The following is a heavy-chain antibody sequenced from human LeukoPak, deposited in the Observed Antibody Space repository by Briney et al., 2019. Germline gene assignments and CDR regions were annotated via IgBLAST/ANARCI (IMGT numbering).Heavy chain of an antibody. CDR1: GGSISSSKW. CDR3: ARSRGYSYGDFGKNAFDI. D-gene: IGHD5-18*01. Sequence: PSETLSLTCAVSGGSISSSKWRSWVRQPPGKGLEWIGEIYHSESTNYNPSLKSRVTISVDKSKNQFSLKLSSVTAADTAVYFCARSRGYSYGDFGKNAFDIWGQGTMVTVSS. J-gene: IGHJ3*02. V-gene: IGHV4-4*02. CDR2: IYHSEST.